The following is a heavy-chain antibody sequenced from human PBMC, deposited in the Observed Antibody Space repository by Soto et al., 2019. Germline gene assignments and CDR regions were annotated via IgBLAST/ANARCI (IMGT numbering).Heavy chain of an antibody. CDR3: ARESEDLTSNFDY. CDR2: ISSTTNYI. Sequence: PGGSLRLSXVASGFTFTRYSMNWVRQAPGKGLEWVSSISSTTNYIYYGDSMKGRFTISRDNAKNSLYLEMNSLRAEDTAVYYCARESEDLTSNFDYWGQGTLVTVSS. J-gene: IGHJ4*02. V-gene: IGHV3-21*06. CDR1: GFTFTRYS.